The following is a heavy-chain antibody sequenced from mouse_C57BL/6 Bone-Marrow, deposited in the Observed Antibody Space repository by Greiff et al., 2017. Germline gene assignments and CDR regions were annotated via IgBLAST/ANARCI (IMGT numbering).Heavy chain of an antibody. CDR1: GFTFSDYG. CDR3: ARSSDGYSSYYAMDY. J-gene: IGHJ4*01. Sequence: EVQGVESGGGLVQPGGSLKLSCAASGFTFSDYGMAWVRQAPRKGPEWVAFISNLAYSIYYADTVTGRFTISSENARNTLYLEMSSLRSEDTAMYYCARSSDGYSSYYAMDYWGQGTSVTVSS. CDR2: ISNLAYSI. D-gene: IGHD2-3*01. V-gene: IGHV5-15*01.